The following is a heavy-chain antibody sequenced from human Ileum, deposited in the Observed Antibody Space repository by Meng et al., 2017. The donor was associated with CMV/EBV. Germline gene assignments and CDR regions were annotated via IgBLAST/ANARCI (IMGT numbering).Heavy chain of an antibody. Sequence: DVRLVEAWVLLIQPGGSLRLSCAASGFTFDDCSVHCVRQRPGKGLEWISIINWDGTNTDYADSVRGRFTISRDNSRNSLYLEMNSLRTEDTAFYFCARDGHWGQGTLVTVSS. CDR3: ARDGH. V-gene: IGHV3-43*01. CDR2: INWDGTNT. J-gene: IGHJ4*02. CDR1: GFTFDDCS.